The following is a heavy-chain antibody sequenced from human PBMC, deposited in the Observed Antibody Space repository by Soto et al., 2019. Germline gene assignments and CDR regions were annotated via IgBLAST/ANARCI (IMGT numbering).Heavy chain of an antibody. J-gene: IGHJ3*02. V-gene: IGHV4-31*03. CDR2: IYYSGST. CDR1: GGSVSSGAYY. D-gene: IGHD5-12*01. Sequence: PSETLSLTCTVSGGSVSSGAYYWTWIRQRPGKGLEWIGYIYYSGSTYYSPSLKSRLYISLDTSKNQFSLRLSSVTAADTAMYYCARARLRAVYAFDIWGQGTMVTVSS. CDR3: ARARLRAVYAFDI.